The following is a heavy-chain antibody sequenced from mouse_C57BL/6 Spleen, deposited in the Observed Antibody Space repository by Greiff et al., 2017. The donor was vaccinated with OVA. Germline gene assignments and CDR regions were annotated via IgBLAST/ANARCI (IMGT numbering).Heavy chain of an antibody. CDR2: IHPNSGST. V-gene: IGHV1-64*01. D-gene: IGHD2-4*01. CDR1: GYTFTSYW. CDR3: ARSGGDYDYDVWFAY. J-gene: IGHJ3*01. Sequence: QVQLKQPGAELVKPGASVKLSCKASGYTFTSYWMHWVKQRPGQGLEWIGMIHPNSGSTNYNEKFKSKATLTVDKSSSTAYMQLSSLTSEDSAVYYCARSGGDYDYDVWFAYWGQGTLVTVSA.